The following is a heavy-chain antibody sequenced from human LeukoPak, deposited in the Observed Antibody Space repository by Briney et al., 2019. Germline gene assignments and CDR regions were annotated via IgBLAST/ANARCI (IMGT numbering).Heavy chain of an antibody. Sequence: PGGSLRLSCAASGFTFRSYGMHWVRQAPGKGLEWVAVVWYDGSNKYYADSVKGRFTISRDNSNNTLYLQMSSLRAEDTAVYYCAIEVTTRIFDYWGQGTLVTVSS. CDR1: GFTFRSYG. J-gene: IGHJ4*02. CDR3: AIEVTTRIFDY. D-gene: IGHD4-17*01. V-gene: IGHV3-33*01. CDR2: VWYDGSNK.